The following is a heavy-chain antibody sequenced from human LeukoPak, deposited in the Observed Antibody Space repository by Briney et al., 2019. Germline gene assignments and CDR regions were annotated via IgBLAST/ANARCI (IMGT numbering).Heavy chain of an antibody. J-gene: IGHJ4*02. D-gene: IGHD1-26*01. CDR2: IYFSGSA. CDR3: ARDSGSYQYLDY. CDR1: GGSISSGSYY. V-gene: IGHV4-61*02. Sequence: SETLSLTCTVSGGSISSGSYYWTWIRQPAGKGLEWIGRIYFSGSANYNPSLKSRVTISVDTSKNQFSLGLSSVTAADTAVYYCARDSGSYQYLDYWGQGALVTVSS.